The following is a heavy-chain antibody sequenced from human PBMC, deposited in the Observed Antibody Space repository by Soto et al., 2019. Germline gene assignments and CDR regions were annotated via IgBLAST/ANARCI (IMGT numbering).Heavy chain of an antibody. V-gene: IGHV3-21*01. CDR1: GASISSGG. D-gene: IGHD5-18*01. CDR2: ISSGSTYI. Sequence: ETLSLTCTVSGASISSGGNYWNWVRQAPGKGLEWVSSISSGSTYIYYADSVKGRFTISRDNAKNSLYLQMNSLRAEDTAVYYCAREGVGGYSYGFDYWGQGTLVTVSS. J-gene: IGHJ4*02. CDR3: AREGVGGYSYGFDY.